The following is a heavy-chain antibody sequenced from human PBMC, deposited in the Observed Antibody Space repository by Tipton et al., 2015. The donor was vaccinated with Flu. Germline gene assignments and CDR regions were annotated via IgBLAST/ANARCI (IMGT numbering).Heavy chain of an antibody. V-gene: IGHV4-59*08. CDR1: GGSIRGYY. Sequence: TLSLTCAVSGGSIRGYYWNWIRQFPGKGLEWIGFVYYTGSTNYNPSLKSRVTISVDTSKNQFSLKLSSVTAADTAVYYCARGPEQWLVNPHYFDYWGQGTLVTVSS. CDR3: ARGPEQWLVNPHYFDY. CDR2: VYYTGST. J-gene: IGHJ4*02. D-gene: IGHD6-19*01.